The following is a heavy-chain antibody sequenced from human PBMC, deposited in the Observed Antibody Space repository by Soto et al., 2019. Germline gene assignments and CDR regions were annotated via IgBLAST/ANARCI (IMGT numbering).Heavy chain of an antibody. CDR1: GFTFSSYA. CDR3: AKDQSKGDYYYYMDV. J-gene: IGHJ6*03. D-gene: IGHD3-16*01. Sequence: GGSLRLSCAASGFTFSSYAMSWVRQAPGKGLEWVSGIRGSGGNTHYADSVKGRFTISRDISKNTLYLQMNSLRAEDTAVYYCAKDQSKGDYYYYMDVWGKGTTVTVSS. V-gene: IGHV3-23*01. CDR2: IRGSGGNT.